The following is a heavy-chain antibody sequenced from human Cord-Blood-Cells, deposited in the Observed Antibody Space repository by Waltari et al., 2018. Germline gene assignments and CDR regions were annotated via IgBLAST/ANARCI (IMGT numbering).Heavy chain of an antibody. J-gene: IGHJ4*02. CDR3: ARRDGYQLLYYFDY. V-gene: IGHV4-34*01. D-gene: IGHD2-2*01. CDR2: INHSGST. Sequence: QVQLQQWGAGLLKPSETLSLPCAVYGGSFSGYYWSWNRQPPGKGLEWIGEINHSGSTNYNPSLKSRVTISVDTSKNQFSLKLSSVTAADTAVYYCARRDGYQLLYYFDYWGQGTLVTVSS. CDR1: GGSFSGYY.